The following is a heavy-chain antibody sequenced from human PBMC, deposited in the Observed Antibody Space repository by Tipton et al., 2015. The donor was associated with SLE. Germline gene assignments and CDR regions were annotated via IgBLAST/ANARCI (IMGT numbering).Heavy chain of an antibody. J-gene: IGHJ4*02. CDR3: IRGTSSSSGY. D-gene: IGHD6-6*01. CDR2: IRSKVYGGTT. Sequence: SLRLSCTASGFTFGDYAMSWSRQAPGKGLEWVGFIRSKVYGGTTEYAASVKGRFTISRDDSKSIAYLQMNSLKTEDTVVYYCIRGTSSSSGYWGQGTLVTVSS. CDR1: GFTFGDYA. V-gene: IGHV3-49*03.